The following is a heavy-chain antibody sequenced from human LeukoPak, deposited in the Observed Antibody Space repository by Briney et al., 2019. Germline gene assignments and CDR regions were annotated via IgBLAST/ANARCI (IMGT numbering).Heavy chain of an antibody. CDR3: ARARRVDDILTGYY. J-gene: IGHJ4*02. CDR1: GHTFTGYY. V-gene: IGHV1-2*02. Sequence: GASVKVSCKASGHTFTGYYMHWVRQAPGQGLEWMGWINPNSGGTNYAQKFQGRVTMTRDTSISTAYMELSRLRPDDTAVYYCARARRVDDILTGYYWGQGTLVTVSS. CDR2: INPNSGGT. D-gene: IGHD3-9*01.